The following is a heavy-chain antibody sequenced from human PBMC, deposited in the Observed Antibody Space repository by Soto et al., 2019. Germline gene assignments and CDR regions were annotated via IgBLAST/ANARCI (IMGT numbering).Heavy chain of an antibody. CDR2: ISGSGGST. J-gene: IGHJ3*02. V-gene: IGHV3-23*01. CDR3: AKAGYYYDSSGEDAFDI. Sequence: GGSLRLSCAASGFTFSSCAMSWVRQAPGKGLEWVSAISGSGGSTYYADSVKGRFTISRDNSKNTLYLQMNSLRAEDTAVYYCAKAGYYYDSSGEDAFDIWGQGTMVTVS. D-gene: IGHD3-22*01. CDR1: GFTFSSCA.